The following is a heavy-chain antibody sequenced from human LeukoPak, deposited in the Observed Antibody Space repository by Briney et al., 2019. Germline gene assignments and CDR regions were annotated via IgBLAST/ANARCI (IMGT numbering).Heavy chain of an antibody. CDR1: GFTFSSYG. J-gene: IGHJ6*03. CDR2: ISYDGSNK. Sequence: GGSLRLSCAASGFTFSSYGMHWVRQAPGKGLEWVAVISYDGSNKYYADSVKGRFTISRDNSKNTLYLQMNSLRAEDTAVYYCAKGQGLLAYYYYYMDVWGKGTTVTVSS. CDR3: AKGQGLLAYYYYYMDV. V-gene: IGHV3-30*18.